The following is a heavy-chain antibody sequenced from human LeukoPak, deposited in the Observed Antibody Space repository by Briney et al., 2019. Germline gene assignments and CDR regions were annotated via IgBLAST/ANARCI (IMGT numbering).Heavy chain of an antibody. V-gene: IGHV3-74*01. CDR2: INPDGSRT. CDR3: AREGIMGASTDASDI. D-gene: IGHD1-26*01. CDR1: GFTFSSYA. J-gene: IGHJ3*02. Sequence: PGGSLRLSCAASGFTFSSYAMSWVRQAPGKGLVWVSRINPDGSRTTYADSVKGRFTISRDNAKKMLYLQMKSLRAEDTAVYYCAREGIMGASTDASDIWGQGTMVTASS.